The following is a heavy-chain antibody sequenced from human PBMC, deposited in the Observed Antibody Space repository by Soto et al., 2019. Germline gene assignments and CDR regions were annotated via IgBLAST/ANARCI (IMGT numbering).Heavy chain of an antibody. CDR3: ARGVHYDSSGYYYFY. V-gene: IGHV1-69*01. D-gene: IGHD3-22*01. CDR1: GGTFSTYA. CDR2: IIPLFGTA. Sequence: QVQLVQSGAEVKKPGSSVKVSCKASGGTFSTYAIDWVRQAPGQGLEWMGGIIPLFGTAKYAQNFQGRITITADESTNTAYMELRSLRSQDTAVYYCARGVHYDSSGYYYFYWGHGTLVTVSS. J-gene: IGHJ4*01.